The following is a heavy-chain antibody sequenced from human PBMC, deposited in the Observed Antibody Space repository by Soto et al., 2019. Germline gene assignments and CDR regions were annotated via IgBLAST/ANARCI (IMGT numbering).Heavy chain of an antibody. CDR3: ARAFYGDYSDYYYMDV. V-gene: IGHV4-34*01. J-gene: IGHJ6*03. CDR2: INHSGST. D-gene: IGHD4-17*01. Sequence: SETLSLTCAVYGGSFSGYYWSWIRQPPGKGLEWIGEINHSGSTNYNPSLKSRVTISVDTSKNQFSLKLSSVTAADTALYYCARAFYGDYSDYYYMDVWGKGTTVTVSS. CDR1: GGSFSGYY.